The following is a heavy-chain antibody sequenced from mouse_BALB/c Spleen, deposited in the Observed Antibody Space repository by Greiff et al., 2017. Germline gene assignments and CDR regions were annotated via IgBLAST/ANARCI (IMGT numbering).Heavy chain of an antibody. D-gene: IGHD2-4*01. J-gene: IGHJ1*01. CDR3: ARGLRRYFDV. V-gene: IGHV1-54*01. CDR1: GYAFTNYL. CDR2: INPGSGGT. Sequence: VKLQESGAELVRPGTSVKVSCKASGYAFTNYLIEWVKQRPGQGLEWIGVINPGSGGTNYNEKFKGKATLTADKSSSTAYMQLSSLTSDDSAVYFCARGLRRYFDVWGAGTTVTVSS.